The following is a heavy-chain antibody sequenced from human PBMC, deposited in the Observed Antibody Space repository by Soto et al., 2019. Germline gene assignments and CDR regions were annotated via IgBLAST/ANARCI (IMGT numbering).Heavy chain of an antibody. CDR3: ARVGGLAAAGSNGYYYYGMDV. J-gene: IGHJ6*02. V-gene: IGHV4-34*01. CDR1: GGSFSGYY. D-gene: IGHD6-13*01. Sequence: SETLSLTCAVYGGSFSGYYWSWIRQPPGKGLEWIGEINHSGSTNYNPSLKSRVTISVDTSKNQFSLKLSSVTAADTAVYYCARVGGLAAAGSNGYYYYGMDVWGQGTTVTVSS. CDR2: INHSGST.